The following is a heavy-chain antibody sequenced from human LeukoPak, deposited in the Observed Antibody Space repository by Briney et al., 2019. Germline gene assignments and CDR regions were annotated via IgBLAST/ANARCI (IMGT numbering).Heavy chain of an antibody. CDR3: ARPPSRPPFI. Sequence: GESLKISCKGSGYNFANYWIGWVRRMPGKGLEWMGIIYPGDSDTRYSPSFQGHVTISADKSISTAYLQWSSLKASDTAMYYCARPPSRPPFIWGQGTMVTVSS. CDR1: GYNFANYW. J-gene: IGHJ3*02. CDR2: IYPGDSDT. V-gene: IGHV5-51*01.